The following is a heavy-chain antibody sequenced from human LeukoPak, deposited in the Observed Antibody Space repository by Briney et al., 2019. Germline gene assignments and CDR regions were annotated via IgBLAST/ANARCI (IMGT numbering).Heavy chain of an antibody. V-gene: IGHV3-74*01. CDR2: INPDGSTT. CDR3: ARGRYGDYH. CDR1: GFTFSGYP. D-gene: IGHD4-17*01. Sequence: GGSLRLSCAASGFTFSGYPIHWVRQAPGKGLVWVSGINPDGSTTTYADSVKGRFTISRENAKSTLYLHMNILRVEDTAVYYCARGRYGDYHWGQGILVTVSS. J-gene: IGHJ4*02.